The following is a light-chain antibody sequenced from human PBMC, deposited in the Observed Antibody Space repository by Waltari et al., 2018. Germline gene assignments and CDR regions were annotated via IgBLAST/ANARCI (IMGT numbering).Light chain of an antibody. CDR3: QQYGTSPWT. CDR2: GTS. CDR1: QSVGSNY. Sequence: EIVLTQSPGTLSLSPGERATLSCRASQSVGSNYLAWFQQKPGQAPRLLIYGTSSRSTGIPDRFSGGGSGTDFTLTISRLDPEDFAVYYCQQYGTSPWTFGQGP. V-gene: IGKV3-20*01. J-gene: IGKJ1*01.